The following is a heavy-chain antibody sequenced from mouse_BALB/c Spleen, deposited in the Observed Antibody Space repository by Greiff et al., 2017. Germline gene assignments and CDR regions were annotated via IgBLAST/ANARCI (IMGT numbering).Heavy chain of an antibody. V-gene: IGHV5-17*02. J-gene: IGHJ4*01. CDR3: ARVPAGDY. CDR1: GFTFSSFG. CDR2: ISSGSSTI. Sequence: EVKLMESGGGLVQPGGSRKLSCAASGFTFSSFGMHWVRQAPEKGLEWVAYISSGSSTIYYADTVKGRFTISRDNPKNTLFLQMTSLRSEDTAMYYCARVPAGDYWGQGTSVTVSS. D-gene: IGHD1-2*01.